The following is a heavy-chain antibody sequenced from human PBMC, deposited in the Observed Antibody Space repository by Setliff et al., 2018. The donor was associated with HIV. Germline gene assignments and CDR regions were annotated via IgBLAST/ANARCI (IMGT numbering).Heavy chain of an antibody. CDR2: IYHSGST. V-gene: IGHV4-38-2*02. Sequence: PSETLSLTCTVSGYSISSGYYWGWIRQPPGKGLEWIGNIYHSGSTYYNPSLKSRVTISVDTSKNQFSLKLTSVTAADTAVYYCARFSTSSGGPFDYWGQGTLVNVSS. D-gene: IGHD6-6*01. CDR3: ARFSTSSGGPFDY. CDR1: GYSISSGYY. J-gene: IGHJ4*02.